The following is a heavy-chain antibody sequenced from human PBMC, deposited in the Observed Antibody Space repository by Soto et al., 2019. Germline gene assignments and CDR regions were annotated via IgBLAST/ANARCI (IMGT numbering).Heavy chain of an antibody. CDR3: TXXXXXXGFDS. CDR2: MSPNSANT. J-gene: IGHJ5*01. V-gene: IGHV1-8*01. Sequence: QTTGQGLEWMGWMSPNSANTGYAQNFQGRVTMTRSTSISTAYMELSSLRSEDTAVYYCTXXXXXXGFDSWGQGTLVTVSS.